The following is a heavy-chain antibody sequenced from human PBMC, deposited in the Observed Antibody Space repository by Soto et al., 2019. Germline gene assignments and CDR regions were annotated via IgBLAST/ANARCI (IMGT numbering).Heavy chain of an antibody. V-gene: IGHV3-23*01. D-gene: IGHD6-13*01. CDR1: GFTFSSYA. J-gene: IGHJ4*02. Sequence: GRSLRLSCAASGFTFSSYAMSWVRQAPGKGLEWVSAISGSGGSTYYADSVKGRFTISRDNSKNTLYLQMNSRRAEDTAVYYCAKDPRAAAGTTHMVYWGQGTLVNVSS. CDR2: ISGSGGST. CDR3: AKDPRAAAGTTHMVY.